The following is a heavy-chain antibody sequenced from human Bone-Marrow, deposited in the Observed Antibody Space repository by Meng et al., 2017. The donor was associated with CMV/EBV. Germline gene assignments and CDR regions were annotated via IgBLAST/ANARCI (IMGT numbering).Heavy chain of an antibody. V-gene: IGHV1-18*01. D-gene: IGHD3-3*01. CDR1: GYTFTSYG. J-gene: IGHJ4*02. CDR3: ARDQWVAPTYDFWSGYYFYFDY. Sequence: ASVKVSCKASGYTFTSYGISWVRQAPGQGLEWMEWISAYNGNTNYAQKLQGRVTMTTDTSTSTAYMELRSLRSDDTAVYYCARDQWVAPTYDFWSGYYFYFDYWGQGTLVTVSS. CDR2: ISAYNGNT.